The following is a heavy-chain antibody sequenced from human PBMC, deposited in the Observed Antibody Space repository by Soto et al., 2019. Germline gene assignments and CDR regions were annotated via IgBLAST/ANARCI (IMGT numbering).Heavy chain of an antibody. CDR1: SGSISSSNW. CDR3: ARGGIYCSSTSCYDLSWFDP. J-gene: IGHJ5*02. V-gene: IGHV4-4*02. D-gene: IGHD2-2*01. Sequence: SETLSLTCAVSSGSISSSNWWSWVRQPPGKGLEWIGEIYHSGSTNYNPYLKSRVTISVDKSKNQFSLKLSSVTAADTVVYYFARGGIYCSSTSCYDLSWFDPWGQGTLVTVSS. CDR2: IYHSGST.